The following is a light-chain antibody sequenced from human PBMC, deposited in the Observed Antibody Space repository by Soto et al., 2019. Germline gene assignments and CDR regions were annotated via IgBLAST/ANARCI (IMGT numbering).Light chain of an antibody. CDR2: GAS. CDR1: QSVGSN. J-gene: IGKJ4*01. Sequence: EIVMTQSPDTQSVSPGERATLSCRASQSVGSNLAWYQQKPGQAPRLLIYGASTRATGIPARFSGSGSGTEFTLTMSSMQSEDTAVDSCQQYNNCVTFGRGTRVEIK. V-gene: IGKV3D-15*01. CDR3: QQYNNCVT.